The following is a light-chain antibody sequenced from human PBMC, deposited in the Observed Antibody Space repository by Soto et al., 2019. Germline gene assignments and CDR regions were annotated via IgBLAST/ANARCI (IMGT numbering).Light chain of an antibody. CDR1: SSDVADYNY. Sequence: QLVLTQPPSASGSPGQSVTISCTETSSDVADYNYVSWYQQYPGKAPKLMIYEVSKRPSGVPDRFSGSKSGNTASLTVSGLQAEDEADYYCSSYAGSNNWVFGGGTQLTVL. J-gene: IGLJ3*02. V-gene: IGLV2-8*01. CDR2: EVS. CDR3: SSYAGSNNWV.